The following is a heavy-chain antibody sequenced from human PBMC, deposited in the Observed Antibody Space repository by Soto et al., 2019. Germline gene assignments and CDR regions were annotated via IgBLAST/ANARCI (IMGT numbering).Heavy chain of an antibody. J-gene: IGHJ4*02. Sequence: ASVKVSCKASGYTFTSYAMHWVRQAPGQRLEWMGWINAGNGNTKYLQKFQGRFTISRDNAKNSLYLQMNRLRAEDTAVYYCAREDGIVGGTSAFDYWGLGTLVTVSS. CDR3: AREDGIVGGTSAFDY. V-gene: IGHV1-3*01. CDR2: INAGNGNT. CDR1: GYTFTSYA. D-gene: IGHD1-26*01.